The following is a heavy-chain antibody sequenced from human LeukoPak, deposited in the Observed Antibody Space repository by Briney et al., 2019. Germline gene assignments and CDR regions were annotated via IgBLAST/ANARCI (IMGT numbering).Heavy chain of an antibody. CDR2: ISGSGGGA. D-gene: IGHD5-18*01. CDR1: GFIFSSYA. J-gene: IGHJ5*02. CDR3: AKSFGYNYATS. V-gene: IGHV3-23*01. Sequence: GGSLRLSCAASGFIFSSYAMSWVRQAPGKGLEWVSTISGSGGGAYYADSLKGRFTISRDNSKNTLYLQLNSLRAEDTAVYYCAKSFGYNYATSWGQGTLVTVSS.